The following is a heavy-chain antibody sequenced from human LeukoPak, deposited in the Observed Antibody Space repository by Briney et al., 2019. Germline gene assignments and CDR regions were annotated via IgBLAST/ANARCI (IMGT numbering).Heavy chain of an antibody. D-gene: IGHD3-22*01. CDR2: IKQDGSEK. CDR1: VFTFSSYW. V-gene: IGHV3-7*01. J-gene: IGHJ4*02. Sequence: GGSLGLSCAASVFTFSSYWMSWVRQAPGKGLEWVANIKQDGSEKYYVDSVKGRFTISRDNAKNSLYLQMNSLRAEDTAVYYCARAGFDSSASPFDYWGQGTLVTVSS. CDR3: ARAGFDSSASPFDY.